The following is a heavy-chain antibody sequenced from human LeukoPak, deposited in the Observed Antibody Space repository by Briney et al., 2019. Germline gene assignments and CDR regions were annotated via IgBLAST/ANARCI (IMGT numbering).Heavy chain of an antibody. V-gene: IGHV1-2*02. CDR3: ARETGRDGYKDLDY. Sequence: ASVKVSCKSSGYTFTTYDIHWVREAPGQGLEWMGWVNPDSGGTNYAQNFQGRVTLTRDTSISTAYMELSSLRSDDTAVYYCARETGRDGYKDLDYWGQGTLVTVSS. J-gene: IGHJ4*02. CDR2: VNPDSGGT. CDR1: GYTFTTYD. D-gene: IGHD5-24*01.